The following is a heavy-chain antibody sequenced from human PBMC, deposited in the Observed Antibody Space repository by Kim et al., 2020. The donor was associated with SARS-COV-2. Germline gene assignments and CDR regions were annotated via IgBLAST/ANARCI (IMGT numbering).Heavy chain of an antibody. CDR1: GFTFSSYE. D-gene: IGHD2-15*01. Sequence: GGSLRLSCAASGFTFSSYEMNWVRQAPGKGLEWVSYISSSGSTIYYADSVKGRFTISRDNAKNSLYLQMNSLRAEDTAVYYCARGPRGYCRVCGVDYWGQGTLVTVSS. CDR3: ARGPRGYCRVCGVDY. V-gene: IGHV3-48*03. J-gene: IGHJ4*02. CDR2: ISSSGSTI.